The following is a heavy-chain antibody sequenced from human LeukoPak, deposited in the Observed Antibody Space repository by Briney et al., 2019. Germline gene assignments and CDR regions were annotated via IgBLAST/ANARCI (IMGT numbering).Heavy chain of an antibody. CDR1: GYTFTGYY. V-gene: IGHV1-2*02. CDR3: ARLRGSYYRAFDY. Sequence: ASVKVSCKASGYTFTGYYMHWVRQAPGQGLEWMGGINPNSGGTNYAQKFQGRVTMTRDTSISTACMELSRLRSDDTAVYYCARLRGSYYRAFDYWGQGTLVTVSS. J-gene: IGHJ4*02. D-gene: IGHD1-26*01. CDR2: INPNSGGT.